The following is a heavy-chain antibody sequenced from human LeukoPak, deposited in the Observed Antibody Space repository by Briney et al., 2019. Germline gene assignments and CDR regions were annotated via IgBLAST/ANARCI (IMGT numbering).Heavy chain of an antibody. CDR3: ARTLWFGELRYGMDV. CDR2: INTNTGNP. D-gene: IGHD3-10*01. CDR1: GYTFTSYA. Sequence: ASVKVSCKASGYTFTSYAMNWVRQAPGQGLEWMGWINTNTGNPTYAQGFTGRFVFSLDTSVSTAYLQISSLKAEDTAVYYCARTLWFGELRYGMDVWGQGTTVTVSS. V-gene: IGHV7-4-1*02. J-gene: IGHJ6*02.